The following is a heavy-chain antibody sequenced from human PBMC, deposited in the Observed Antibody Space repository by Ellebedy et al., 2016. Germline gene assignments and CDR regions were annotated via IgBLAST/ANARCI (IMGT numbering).Heavy chain of an antibody. CDR1: GHTLIAVS. CDR3: VIDSTGGNAAFDI. Sequence: ASVKVSCKVSGHTLIAVSIHWVRQAPGKGLEWMGGFDPEDGETVYAQTLQGRVTMTEDTSTETAYVELFSLKSEDTAVYYCVIDSTGGNAAFDIWGQGTVVTVSS. D-gene: IGHD4-23*01. V-gene: IGHV1-24*01. CDR2: FDPEDGET. J-gene: IGHJ3*02.